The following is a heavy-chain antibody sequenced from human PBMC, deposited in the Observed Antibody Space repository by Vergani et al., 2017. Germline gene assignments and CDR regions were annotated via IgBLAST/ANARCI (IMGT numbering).Heavy chain of an antibody. J-gene: IGHJ6*02. CDR3: ARSRAAAGKPHSYGMDV. D-gene: IGHD6-13*01. V-gene: IGHV1-69*13. CDR1: VGTFSSYA. Sequence: QVQLVHSRAEVKKPGSSVKVSCKASVGTFSSYAISWVREAPGQGLEWMGRIIPIFGTANYAQEFQGRVTITADESTSTAYMELSSLRSEDTAVYYCARSRAAAGKPHSYGMDVWGQGTTVTVSS. CDR2: IIPIFGTA.